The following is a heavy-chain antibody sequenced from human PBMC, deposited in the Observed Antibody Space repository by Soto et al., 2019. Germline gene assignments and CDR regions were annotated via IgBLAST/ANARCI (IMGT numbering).Heavy chain of an antibody. CDR3: ARSWAXRYFDWLQGFHYYGMDV. CDR1: GGSFSCYY. D-gene: IGHD3-9*01. J-gene: IGHJ6*02. V-gene: IGHV4-34*01. CDR2: INHSGST. Sequence: SETLSLTCAVYGGSFSCYYWSWIRQPPGKGLEWIGEINHSGSTNYNPSLKSRVTISVDTSKNQFSLKLSSVTAADTAVYYCARSWAXRYFDWLQGFHYYGMDVWGQGTTVTVSS.